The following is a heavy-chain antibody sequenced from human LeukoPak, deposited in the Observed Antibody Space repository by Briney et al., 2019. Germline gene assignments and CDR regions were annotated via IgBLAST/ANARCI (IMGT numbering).Heavy chain of an antibody. J-gene: IGHJ5*02. CDR3: ARGRLGEALRGP. CDR1: GYTFTSHG. D-gene: IGHD3-10*01. Sequence: ASVKVSCKASGYTFTSHGISWVRQAPGQGQEWMGWISAYNGNTNYAPKLQGRVTMTTDTSTSTAYMELRSLRSDDTAVYYCARGRLGEALRGPWGQGTLVTVSS. CDR2: ISAYNGNT. V-gene: IGHV1-18*01.